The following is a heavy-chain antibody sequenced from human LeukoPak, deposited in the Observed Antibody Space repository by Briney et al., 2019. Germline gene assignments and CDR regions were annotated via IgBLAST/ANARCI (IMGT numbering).Heavy chain of an antibody. D-gene: IGHD3-10*01. CDR3: ARVSMVRGSVGRFDP. Sequence: PSETLSLTCTVSGGSISSYYWSWIRQPPGKGLEWIGYIHYSGSTNYNPSLKSRVTISVDTSKNQFSLKLSSVTAADTAVYYCARVSMVRGSVGRFDPWGQGTLVTVSS. CDR1: GGSISSYY. CDR2: IHYSGST. J-gene: IGHJ5*02. V-gene: IGHV4-59*01.